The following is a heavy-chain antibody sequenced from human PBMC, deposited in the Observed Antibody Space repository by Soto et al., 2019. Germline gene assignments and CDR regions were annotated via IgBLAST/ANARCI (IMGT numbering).Heavy chain of an antibody. CDR3: AKVRPDSGYDWGYGMDV. D-gene: IGHD5-12*01. J-gene: IGHJ6*02. CDR1: GFTFSSYA. CDR2: ISGNGGST. Sequence: EVQLLESGGGLVQPGGSLRLSCAASGFTFSSYAMSWVRQAPGKGLEWVSGISGNGGSTYYADSVKGRFTISRDNSKNTVYLQMNSLRAEDTGVYYCAKVRPDSGYDWGYGMDVWGQGTTVTVSS. V-gene: IGHV3-23*01.